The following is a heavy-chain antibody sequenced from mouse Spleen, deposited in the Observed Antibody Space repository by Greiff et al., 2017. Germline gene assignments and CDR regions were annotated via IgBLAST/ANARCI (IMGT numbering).Heavy chain of an antibody. CDR1: GYTFTSYW. V-gene: IGHV1-72*01. J-gene: IGHJ2*01. Sequence: QVQLQQPGAELVKPGASVKLSCKASGYTFTSYWMHWVKQRPGRGLEWIGRIDPNSGGTKYNEKFKSKATLTVDKPSSTAYMQLSSLTSEDSAVYYCARSYLLLRWPSLFFDYWGQGTTLTVSS. D-gene: IGHD1-1*01. CDR3: ARSYLLLRWPSLFFDY. CDR2: IDPNSGGT.